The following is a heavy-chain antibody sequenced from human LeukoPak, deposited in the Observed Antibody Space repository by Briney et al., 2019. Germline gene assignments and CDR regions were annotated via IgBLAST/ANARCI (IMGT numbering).Heavy chain of an antibody. J-gene: IGHJ6*02. CDR2: ITWDSGTT. CDR3: AKDMRGQQWLNYYYYYGMTS. CDR1: GFTFDDYT. Sequence: PGGSLRLSCAASGFTFDDYTMHWVRQAPGKGLEWVSLITWDSGTTYYADSVKGRFTISRDNSKNSLYLQMNSLRIEDTALYYCAKDMRGQQWLNYYYYYGMTSGAKGPRSPSP. V-gene: IGHV3-43*01. D-gene: IGHD6-19*01.